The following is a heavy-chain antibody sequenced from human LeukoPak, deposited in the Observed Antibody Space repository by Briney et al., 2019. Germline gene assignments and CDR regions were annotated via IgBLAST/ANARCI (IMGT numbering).Heavy chain of an antibody. CDR3: ARSVVTLYWYFDL. CDR2: IYYSGST. V-gene: IGHV4-59*01. J-gene: IGHJ2*01. CDR1: GGSIGTYY. Sequence: SETLSLTCTVSGGSIGTYYWSWIRQPPGKGLEWIGYIYYSGSTNYNPSLKSRVTISIDTSKNQFSLKLSSLTAADTAVYYCARSVVTLYWYFDLWGQGTLVAVSS. D-gene: IGHD4-23*01.